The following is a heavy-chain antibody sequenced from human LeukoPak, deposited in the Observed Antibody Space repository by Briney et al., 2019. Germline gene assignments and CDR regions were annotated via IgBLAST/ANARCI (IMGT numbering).Heavy chain of an antibody. CDR1: GGSSSSYY. D-gene: IGHD6-13*01. CDR3: ARAFQQLVRHDAFDI. V-gene: IGHV4-59*01. J-gene: IGHJ3*02. Sequence: SETLSLXCTVSGGSSSSYYWSWIRQPPGKGLEWIGYIYYSGSTNYNPSLKSRVTISVDTSKNQFSLKLSSVTAADTAVYYCARAFQQLVRHDAFDIWGQGTMVTVSS. CDR2: IYYSGST.